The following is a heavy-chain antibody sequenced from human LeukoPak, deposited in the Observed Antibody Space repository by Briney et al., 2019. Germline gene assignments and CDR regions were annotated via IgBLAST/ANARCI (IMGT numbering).Heavy chain of an antibody. J-gene: IGHJ4*02. CDR3: ARDCQYCSNTNCRCC. CDR1: GFTLSSYS. V-gene: IGHV3-48*01. CDR2: ISSSSSTI. Sequence: GGSLRLSCAASGFTLSSYSMNWVRQAPGKGLEWVSYISSSSSTIYYADSVKGRFTISRDNAKNSLYLQMNSLRAEDTAVCYCARDCQYCSNTNCRCCWGQGTLVTVSS. D-gene: IGHD2-2*01.